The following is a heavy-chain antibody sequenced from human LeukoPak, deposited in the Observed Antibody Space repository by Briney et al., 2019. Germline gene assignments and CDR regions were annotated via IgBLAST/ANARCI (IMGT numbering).Heavy chain of an antibody. CDR3: ARENCDILTGYKAPRAFDI. CDR2: IYHSGST. Sequence: PSQTLSLTCAVSGGSISSGGYSWSWIRQPPGKGLEWIGYIYHSGSTYYNPSLKSRVTISVDRSKNQFSLKLSSVTAADTAVYYCARENCDILTGYKAPRAFDIWGQGTMVTVSS. J-gene: IGHJ3*02. V-gene: IGHV4-30-2*01. CDR1: GGSISSGGYS. D-gene: IGHD3-9*01.